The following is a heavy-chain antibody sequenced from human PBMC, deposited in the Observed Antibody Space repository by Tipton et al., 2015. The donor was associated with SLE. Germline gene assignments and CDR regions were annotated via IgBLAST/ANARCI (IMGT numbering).Heavy chain of an antibody. CDR1: GGSISSSSFY. CDR2: FYYGKST. J-gene: IGHJ5*02. D-gene: IGHD4-23*01. Sequence: TLSLTCTVSGGSISSSSFYWGWIRQPPGKGLEWIGSFYYGKSTFYNPSLKSRVTISVDTSTNRLSLQLSSVTAADTAVYYCARGGTGDGRNPFDPWGQGTLVTVSS. CDR3: ARGGTGDGRNPFDP. V-gene: IGHV4-39*07.